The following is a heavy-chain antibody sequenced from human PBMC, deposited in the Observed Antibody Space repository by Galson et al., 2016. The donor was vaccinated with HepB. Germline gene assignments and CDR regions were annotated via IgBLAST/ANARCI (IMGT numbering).Heavy chain of an antibody. D-gene: IGHD5-12*01. CDR1: GYRFSNYW. Sequence: QSGAEVKKPGESLKISCKGFGYRFSNYWIGWVRQMPGKGLEWMGIIYAGDSDARYSPSFQGQVTFSADTSISTAYLQWRSLKASDTAIYYCARRGGDYYYYMDVWGKGTTVTVSS. CDR2: IYAGDSDA. V-gene: IGHV5-51*01. CDR3: ARRGGDYYYYMDV. J-gene: IGHJ6*03.